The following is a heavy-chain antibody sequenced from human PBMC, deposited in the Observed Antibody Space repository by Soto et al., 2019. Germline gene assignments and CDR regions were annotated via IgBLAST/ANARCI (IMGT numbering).Heavy chain of an antibody. D-gene: IGHD6-13*01. CDR2: IYYSGST. CDR3: ASPLPYSSSWYWHASFDY. CDR1: GGSISSSSYY. V-gene: IGHV4-39*01. J-gene: IGHJ4*02. Sequence: SETLSLTCTVSGGSISSSSYYWGWIRQPPGKGLEWIGSIYYSGSTYYNPSLKSRVTISVDTSKNQFSLKLSSVTAADPAVYYCASPLPYSSSWYWHASFDYWGQGTLVTVSS.